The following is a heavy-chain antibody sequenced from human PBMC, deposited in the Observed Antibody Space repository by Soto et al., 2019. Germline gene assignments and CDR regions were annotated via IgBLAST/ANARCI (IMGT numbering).Heavy chain of an antibody. J-gene: IGHJ6*02. CDR1: GFTFSGFT. CDR3: SRLGDDARDNRGLDV. Sequence: EVQLVESGGDSVQPGESLTLSCTTSGFTFSGFTIHWVRQTSGKGLEWLGRIKGKPHNFATAQGASVRGRFTVSRDHAKITAYLQMRSLKTEDTAIYYCSRLGDDARDNRGLDVCGHGTTVVVSS. V-gene: IGHV3-73*02. D-gene: IGHD1-1*01. CDR2: IKGKPHNFAT.